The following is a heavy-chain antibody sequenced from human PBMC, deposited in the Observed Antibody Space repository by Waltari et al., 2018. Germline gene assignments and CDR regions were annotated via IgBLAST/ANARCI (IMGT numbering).Heavy chain of an antibody. CDR1: GFTFSSYA. D-gene: IGHD2-15*01. J-gene: IGHJ6*02. V-gene: IGHV3-23*01. Sequence: EVQLLESGGGLVQPGGSLRLSCAASGFTFSSYAIIWLRQAPGKGLEWVSAMSGSGGRTYYADSVKGRFTISRDNSKNTLYLQMNSLRAEDTAVYYCAKEEFGGPMDVWGQGTTVTVSS. CDR2: MSGSGGRT. CDR3: AKEEFGGPMDV.